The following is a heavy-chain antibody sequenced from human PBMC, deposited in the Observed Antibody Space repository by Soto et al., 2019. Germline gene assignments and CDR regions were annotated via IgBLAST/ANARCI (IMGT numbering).Heavy chain of an antibody. CDR3: ARTKCSGGSCYSWSLDS. V-gene: IGHV4-31*03. CDR2: RYYSEST. J-gene: IGHJ4*02. Sequence: PSETLSLTCTVSGGSITTGGYYWSWIRQLPGKGLEWIGHRYYSESTYYNPSLKSRVSISLDTSKNQFSLKLSFVTAADTAMYYCARTKCSGGSCYSWSLDSWGQVTPFT. D-gene: IGHD2-15*01. CDR1: GGSITTGGYY.